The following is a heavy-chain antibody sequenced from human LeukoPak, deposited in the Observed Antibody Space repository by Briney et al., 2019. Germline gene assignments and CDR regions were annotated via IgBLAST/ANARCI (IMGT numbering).Heavy chain of an antibody. J-gene: IGHJ4*02. V-gene: IGHV4-34*08. CDR3: AACSGGSCYGGYFDY. D-gene: IGHD2-15*01. Sequence: GSLRLSCAASGFTFSSYGMHWIRQPPGKGLEWIGEINHSGSTNYNPSLKSRVTISVDTSKNQFSLKLTSVTAADTAVYYCAACSGGSCYGGYFDYWGQGTLVTVSS. CDR1: GFTFSSYG. CDR2: INHSGST.